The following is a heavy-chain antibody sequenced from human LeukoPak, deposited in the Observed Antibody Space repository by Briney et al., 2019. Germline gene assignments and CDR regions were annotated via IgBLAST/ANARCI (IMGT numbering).Heavy chain of an antibody. Sequence: PSETLSLTCAVYGGSFSGYYWSWIRQPPGKGLEWIGEINHSGSTNYYPSLKSRVTISVDTSKNQFSLKLSSVTAADTAVYYCARGLGRITIFGVVTYFDYWGQGTLVTVSS. CDR1: GGSFSGYY. D-gene: IGHD3-3*01. J-gene: IGHJ4*02. CDR2: INHSGST. V-gene: IGHV4-34*01. CDR3: ARGLGRITIFGVVTYFDY.